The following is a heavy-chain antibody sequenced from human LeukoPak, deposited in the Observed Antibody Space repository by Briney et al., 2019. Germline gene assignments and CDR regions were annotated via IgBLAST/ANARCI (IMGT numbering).Heavy chain of an antibody. Sequence: ASVKVSCTASGYTLTGLYLYWVRQAPGKGLEWMGWINPNCGGTNYAQKFQGRVIMTRDKSTSTAYMALSRLRSEDTAVYYFAIVNGGVTRGGDWFDPWGKGNLDTVST. CDR1: GYTLTGLY. CDR3: AIVNGGVTRGGDWFDP. V-gene: IGHV1-2*02. J-gene: IGHJ5*02. D-gene: IGHD3-16*02. CDR2: INPNCGGT.